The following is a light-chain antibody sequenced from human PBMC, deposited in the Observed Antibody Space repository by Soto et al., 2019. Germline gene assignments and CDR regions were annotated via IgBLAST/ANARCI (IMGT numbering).Light chain of an antibody. J-gene: IGKJ3*01. CDR1: QDISNY. CDR3: QEYEKLPGVT. CDR2: DAS. V-gene: IGKV1-33*01. Sequence: DIQMTQSPSSLSASVGDRVTITCQASQDISNYLNWYQQKPGKAPKLLIYDASDLETGVPSRFSGSGFGTNFTFTISSLQPEDIATYYCQEYEKLPGVTFGPGTKVDIK.